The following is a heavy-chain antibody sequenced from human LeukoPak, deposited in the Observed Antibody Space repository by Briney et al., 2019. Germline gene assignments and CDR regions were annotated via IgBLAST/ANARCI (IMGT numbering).Heavy chain of an antibody. J-gene: IGHJ4*02. V-gene: IGHV5-51*01. Sequence: GESLKISCKGSGYSFTSYWIGWVRQMPGKGLEWMGIIYPGDSDTRYSPSFQGQVTISADKSISTAYLQWSSLKASDAAMYYCARRIAVAGEGYDYWGQGTLVTVSS. CDR1: GYSFTSYW. D-gene: IGHD6-19*01. CDR3: ARRIAVAGEGYDY. CDR2: IYPGDSDT.